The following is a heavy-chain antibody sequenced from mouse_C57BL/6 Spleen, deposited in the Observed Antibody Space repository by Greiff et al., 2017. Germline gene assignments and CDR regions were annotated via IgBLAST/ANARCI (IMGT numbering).Heavy chain of an antibody. CDR3: AMAAQGYVYAMDY. J-gene: IGHJ4*01. D-gene: IGHD3-2*02. CDR1: GYTFTSYW. CDR2: IHPNSGST. V-gene: IGHV1-64*01. Sequence: QVQLKQPGAELVKPGASVKLSCKASGYTFTSYWMHWVKQRPGQGLEWIGMIHPNSGSTNYNEKFKSKATLTVDKSSSTAYMQLSSLTSEDSAVXCCAMAAQGYVYAMDYWGQGTSVTVSS.